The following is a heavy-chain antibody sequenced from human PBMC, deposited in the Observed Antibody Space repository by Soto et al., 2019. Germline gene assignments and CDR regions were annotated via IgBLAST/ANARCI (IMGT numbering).Heavy chain of an antibody. Sequence: EVQLLESGGDVVRPGGSLRLSCAASGFTFSSYAMGWVRQAPGKGLEWVAGVSRAGTYTFYADSVRGRFSISRDNSQDTVDLYMNALRGADTAVYFCVKYTVTEDLGESWGQGTLVAVSS. J-gene: IGHJ5*02. CDR2: VSRAGTYT. D-gene: IGHD3-16*01. CDR1: GFTFSSYA. V-gene: IGHV3-23*01. CDR3: VKYTVTEDLGES.